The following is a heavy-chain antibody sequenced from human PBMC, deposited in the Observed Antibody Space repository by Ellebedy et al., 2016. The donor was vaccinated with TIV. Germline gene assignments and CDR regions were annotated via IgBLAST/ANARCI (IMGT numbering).Heavy chain of an antibody. Sequence: GGSLRLSCKASGYSFTTYWIGWVRQMPGKGLEWIGILYPGDSDTRYSPSFRGQVTISADTSIPTAYLQWTSLRASDTAIYHCARQTDFAFDFWGQGTLLAVSS. CDR2: LYPGDSDT. CDR1: GYSFTTYW. J-gene: IGHJ4*02. CDR3: ARQTDFAFDF. V-gene: IGHV5-51*01.